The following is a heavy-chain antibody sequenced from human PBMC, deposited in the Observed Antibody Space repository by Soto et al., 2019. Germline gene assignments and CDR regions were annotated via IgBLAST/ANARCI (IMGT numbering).Heavy chain of an antibody. CDR2: IIPIFGTA. J-gene: IGHJ4*02. CDR3: ARERTYYYGSGSYYNPSYFDY. D-gene: IGHD3-10*01. CDR1: GGTFSSYA. Sequence: QVQLVQSGAEVKKPGSSVKVSCKASGGTFSSYAISWVRQAPGQGLEWMGGIIPIFGTANYAQKFQGRVTIPADESTSTAYMELSSLRSEDTAVYYCARERTYYYGSGSYYNPSYFDYWGQGTLVTVSS. V-gene: IGHV1-69*12.